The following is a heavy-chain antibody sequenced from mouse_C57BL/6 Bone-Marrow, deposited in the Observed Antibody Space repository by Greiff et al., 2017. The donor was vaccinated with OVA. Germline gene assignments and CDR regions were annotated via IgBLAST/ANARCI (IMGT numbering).Heavy chain of an antibody. CDR2: IDPSDSYT. CDR1: GYTFTSYW. D-gene: IGHD5-5*01. CDR3: ARGTTSFDY. V-gene: IGHV1-59*01. Sequence: QVQLKQPGAELVRPGTSVKLSCKASGYTFTSYWMHWVKQRPGQGLEWIGVIDPSDSYTNYNQKFKGKATLTVDTSSSTAYMQLSSLTSEDSAVYYCARGTTSFDYWGQGTTLTVSS. J-gene: IGHJ2*01.